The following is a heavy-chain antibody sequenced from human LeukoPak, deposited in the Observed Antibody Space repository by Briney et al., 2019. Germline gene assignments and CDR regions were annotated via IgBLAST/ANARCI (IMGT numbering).Heavy chain of an antibody. J-gene: IGHJ4*02. CDR1: GDSMDSNNYS. D-gene: IGHD3-10*01. CDR2: ISTSGVT. V-gene: IGHV4-61*02. CDR3: ARDRLIYFGEFRY. Sequence: SQTLSLTCTVSGDSMDSNNYSWNWMRQPAGKGLEWIGRISTSGVTSYNPSLESRVTISLDMSKKQFSLKLTSVTAADTAVYYCARDRLIYFGEFRYWDQGTLATVSS.